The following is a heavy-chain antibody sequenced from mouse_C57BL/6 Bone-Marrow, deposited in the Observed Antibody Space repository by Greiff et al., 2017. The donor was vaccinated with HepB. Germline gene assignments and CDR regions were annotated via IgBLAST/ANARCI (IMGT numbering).Heavy chain of an antibody. J-gene: IGHJ2*01. V-gene: IGHV5-6*01. CDR1: GFTFSSYG. CDR3: ARHLYNSNSYFDY. Sequence: EVKVVESGGDLVKPGGSLKLSCAASGFTFSSYGMSWVRQTPDKRLEWVATISSGGSYTYYPDSVKGRFTISRDNAKNTLYLQMSSLKSEDTAMYYCARHLYNSNSYFDYWGQGTTLTVSS. D-gene: IGHD2-5*01. CDR2: ISSGGSYT.